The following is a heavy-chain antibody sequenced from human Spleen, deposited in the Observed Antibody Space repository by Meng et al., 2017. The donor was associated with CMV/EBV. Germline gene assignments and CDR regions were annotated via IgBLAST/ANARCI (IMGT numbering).Heavy chain of an antibody. V-gene: IGHV4-34*01. CDR2: INHSGST. CDR1: GGAFSGYY. Sequence: VYGGAFSGYYWSGIRQPPGKGLEWIGEINHSGSTNYNPSLKSRVTISVDTSKNQFSLKLSSVTAADTAVYYCARGPGYCSSTSCRDYWGQGTLVTVSS. D-gene: IGHD2-2*01. J-gene: IGHJ4*02. CDR3: ARGPGYCSSTSCRDY.